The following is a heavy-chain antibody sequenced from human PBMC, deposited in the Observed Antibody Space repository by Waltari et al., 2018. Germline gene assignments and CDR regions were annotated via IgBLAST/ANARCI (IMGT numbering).Heavy chain of an antibody. V-gene: IGHV3-74*01. J-gene: IGHJ5*02. CDR2: INSDGSDT. D-gene: IGHD3-3*01. CDR1: GFTFNTFW. CDR3: VRNMDDSPGGP. Sequence: DVQLVESGGGLVQPGESLRLSCAASGFTFNTFWMHWVREVPGKGLVWVSRINSDGSDTAYADSAKGRFIISRDNAKNTVSLQMNRLRAEDTGIYYCVRNMDDSPGGPWGQGTLVTVSS.